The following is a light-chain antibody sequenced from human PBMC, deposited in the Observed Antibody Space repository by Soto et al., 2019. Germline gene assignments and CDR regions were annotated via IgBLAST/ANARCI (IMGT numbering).Light chain of an antibody. Sequence: EIVLTQSPGTLSLSPGERATLSCRASQSVSSSYLAWYQQIPGQAPRLLVYGASSRATAIPDRFSGSGSGTDFTLTISRLEHEDFAVYYCQQYGRSPGLFTFGPGTKVEIK. V-gene: IGKV3-20*01. CDR2: GAS. CDR1: QSVSSSY. CDR3: QQYGRSPGLFT. J-gene: IGKJ3*01.